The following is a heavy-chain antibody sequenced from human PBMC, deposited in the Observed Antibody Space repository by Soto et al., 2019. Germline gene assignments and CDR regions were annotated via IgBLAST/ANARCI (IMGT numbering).Heavy chain of an antibody. V-gene: IGHV3-7*03. CDR2: IKQDGSEK. CDR1: GFTFSSYW. J-gene: IGHJ6*02. Sequence: GGSLRLSCAASGFTFSSYWMSWVRQAPGKGLEWVANIKQDGSEKYYVDSVKGRFTISRDNAKSSLYLQMNSLRAEDTAVYYCARSNYEDYYYGMDVWGQGTTVTVSS. CDR3: ARSNYEDYYYGMDV. D-gene: IGHD4-4*01.